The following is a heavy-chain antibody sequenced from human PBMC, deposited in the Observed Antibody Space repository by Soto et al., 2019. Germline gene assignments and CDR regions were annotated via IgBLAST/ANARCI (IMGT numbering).Heavy chain of an antibody. CDR3: ARVFYDAEESFGH. CDR2: ISSTNNYI. Sequence: KWVGQAPGKGLRWFSCISSTNNYIYHADSMKGRFTISRDNAKNSLYLDMNSLRAEDRAVYYCARVFYDAEESFGHWGQG. D-gene: IGHD3-16*01. J-gene: IGHJ4*02. V-gene: IGHV3-21*06.